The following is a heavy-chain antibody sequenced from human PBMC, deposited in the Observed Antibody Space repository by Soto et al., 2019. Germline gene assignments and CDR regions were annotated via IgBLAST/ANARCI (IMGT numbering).Heavy chain of an antibody. Sequence: LRLSCAASGFTVSSNYMSWVRQAPGKGLEWVSVIYSGGSTYYADSVKGRFTISRDNSKNTLYLQMNSLRAEDTAVYYCARVRREQLVLRVDYYYYGMDVWGQGTTVTVSS. D-gene: IGHD6-6*01. CDR3: ARVRREQLVLRVDYYYYGMDV. CDR2: IYSGGST. CDR1: GFTVSSNY. V-gene: IGHV3-53*01. J-gene: IGHJ6*02.